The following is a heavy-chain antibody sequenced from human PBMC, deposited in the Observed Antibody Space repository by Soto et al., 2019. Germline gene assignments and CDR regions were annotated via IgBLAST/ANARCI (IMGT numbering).Heavy chain of an antibody. CDR1: GGSTSSYY. Sequence: PSETLSLTCSVSGGSTSSYYWSWIRQPPGKGLEWIGYIYSSGSTDYSPSLKSRVTMSIDTSKNQFSLKLTSVTTADTAVYYCARVPDHWGQGTLVTVSS. J-gene: IGHJ4*02. CDR3: ARVPDH. CDR2: IYSSGST. V-gene: IGHV4-4*08. D-gene: IGHD2-2*01.